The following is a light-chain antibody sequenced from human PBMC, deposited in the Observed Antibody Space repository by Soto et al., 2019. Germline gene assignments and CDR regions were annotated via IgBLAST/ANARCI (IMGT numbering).Light chain of an antibody. CDR2: AAS. Sequence: DIQMTQSPSSLSASVGDRVTITCRASESISRHLNWYQQKPGKAPKLLIYAASSLQNGVPSRFSGSGSGTDFNLTISNLQPEDFATYYCQQSYSTLSITFGQGTLLEIK. V-gene: IGKV1-39*01. CDR3: QQSYSTLSIT. CDR1: ESISRH. J-gene: IGKJ5*01.